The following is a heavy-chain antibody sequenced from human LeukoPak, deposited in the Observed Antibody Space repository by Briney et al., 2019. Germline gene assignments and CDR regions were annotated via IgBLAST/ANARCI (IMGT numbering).Heavy chain of an antibody. D-gene: IGHD6-19*01. J-gene: IGHJ6*02. Sequence: HGASVKVSCKASGYTFTGYYMHWVRQAPGQGLEWMGWINPNSGGTNYAQKFQGRVTMTRDTSISTAYMELSRLTSDDTAVYYCARSDSGYSSGWYGLPSYYYYGMDVWGQGTTVTVSS. V-gene: IGHV1-2*02. CDR3: ARSDSGYSSGWYGLPSYYYYGMDV. CDR2: INPNSGGT. CDR1: GYTFTGYY.